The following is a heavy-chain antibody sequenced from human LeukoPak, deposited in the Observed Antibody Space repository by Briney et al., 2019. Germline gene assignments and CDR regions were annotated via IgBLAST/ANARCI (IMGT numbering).Heavy chain of an antibody. CDR2: ISSNSDYI. D-gene: IGHD5-24*01. Sequence: GGSLRLSCAASGFTFYSYSMNWVRQAPGKGLEWVSSISSNSDYIYYADSVKGRFTISRDNAKNSLYLQMNSLRAEDTAVYYCARDPSVMATITEWYFDLWGRGTLVTVSS. V-gene: IGHV3-21*04. J-gene: IGHJ2*01. CDR3: ARDPSVMATITEWYFDL. CDR1: GFTFYSYS.